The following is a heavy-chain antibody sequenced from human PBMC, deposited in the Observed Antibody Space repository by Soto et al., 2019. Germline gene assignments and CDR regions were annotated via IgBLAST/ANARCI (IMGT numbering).Heavy chain of an antibody. CDR3: AGYSNSWSKYVKH. D-gene: IGHD6-13*01. V-gene: IGHV4-30-2*01. Sequence: TLSLTCAVSGGSISSGGYSWSWIRQPPGKGLEWIGYIYHSGSTYYNPSLKSRVTISVDRSKNQFSLKLNSVIAADTAVYYCAGYSNSWSKYVKHWGRGSLVTVSS. J-gene: IGHJ1*01. CDR1: GGSISSGGYS. CDR2: IYHSGST.